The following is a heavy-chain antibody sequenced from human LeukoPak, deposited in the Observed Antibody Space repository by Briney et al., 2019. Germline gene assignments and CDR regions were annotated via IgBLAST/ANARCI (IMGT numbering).Heavy chain of an antibody. CDR2: ISSSGSTI. J-gene: IGHJ4*02. D-gene: IGHD6-6*01. V-gene: IGHV3-48*03. CDR1: GFTFSSYE. CDR3: AKDRGGSSSRTPFDY. Sequence: GGSLRLSCAASGFTFSSYEMNWVRQAPGKGLEWVSYISSSGSTIYYADSVKGRFTISRDNSKNTLYLQMNSLRAEDTAVYYCAKDRGGSSSRTPFDYWGQGTLVTVSS.